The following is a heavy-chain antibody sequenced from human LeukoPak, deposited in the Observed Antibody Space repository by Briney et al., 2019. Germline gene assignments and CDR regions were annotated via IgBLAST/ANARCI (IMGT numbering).Heavy chain of an antibody. V-gene: IGHV4-34*01. CDR3: ARGRLLWFGPLGGNYFDY. Sequence: SETLSLTCAVYGGSFSGYYWSWIRQPPGKGLEWIGEINHSGSTNYNPSLQTRVTISVDTSKNQFSLKLSSVTAADTAVYYCARGRLLWFGPLGGNYFDYWGQGTLVTVSS. CDR2: INHSGST. D-gene: IGHD3-10*01. J-gene: IGHJ4*02. CDR1: GGSFSGYY.